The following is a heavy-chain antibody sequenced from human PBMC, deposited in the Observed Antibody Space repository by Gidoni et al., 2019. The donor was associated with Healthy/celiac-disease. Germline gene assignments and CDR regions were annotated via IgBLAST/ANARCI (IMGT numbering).Heavy chain of an antibody. CDR1: GFPFSSYG. V-gene: IGHV3-33*01. CDR3: ARGKLGGNSGDY. CDR2: IWYDGSNK. Sequence: QVQRVESGGGVVQPGRSLRRSCAATGFPFSSYGMHWVRQAPGKGLGWVSVIWYDGSNKYYADSVKGRFTISRDNSKNTLYLQMNSLRAEDTAVYYCARGKLGGNSGDYWGQGTLVTVSS. J-gene: IGHJ4*02. D-gene: IGHD3-10*01.